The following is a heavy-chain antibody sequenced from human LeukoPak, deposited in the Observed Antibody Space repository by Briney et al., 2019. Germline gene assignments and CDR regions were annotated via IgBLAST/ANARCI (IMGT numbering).Heavy chain of an antibody. Sequence: RPGGSLRLSCAASGFTFSSYAMHWVRQAPGKGLEWVAVISYDGSNKYYADSVKGRFTISRDNSKNTLYLQMNSLRAEDTAVYYCARVVPPTDYGSGSYFWDPYYFDYWGQGTLVTVSS. CDR2: ISYDGSNK. V-gene: IGHV3-30*04. CDR3: ARVVPPTDYGSGSYFWDPYYFDY. CDR1: GFTFSSYA. J-gene: IGHJ4*02. D-gene: IGHD3-10*01.